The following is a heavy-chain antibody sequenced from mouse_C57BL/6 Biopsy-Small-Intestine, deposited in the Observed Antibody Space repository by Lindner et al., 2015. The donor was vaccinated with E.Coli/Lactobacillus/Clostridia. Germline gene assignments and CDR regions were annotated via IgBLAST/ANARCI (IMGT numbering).Heavy chain of an antibody. CDR2: IRSKSNNYAT. J-gene: IGHJ3*01. D-gene: IGHD2-3*01. CDR1: GFSFNTYA. Sequence: VQLQESGGGLVQPKGSLKLSCAASGFSFNTYAMNWVRQAPGKGLEWVARIRSKSNNYATYYADSVKDRFTISRDDSESMLYLQMNNLKTEDTAMYYCVRHGDGLWFAYWGQGTLVTVSA. V-gene: IGHV10-1*01. CDR3: VRHGDGLWFAY.